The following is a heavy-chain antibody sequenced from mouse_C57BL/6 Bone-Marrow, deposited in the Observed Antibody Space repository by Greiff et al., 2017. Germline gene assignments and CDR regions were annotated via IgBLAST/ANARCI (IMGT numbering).Heavy chain of an antibody. D-gene: IGHD1-1*01. CDR2: IRSKSNNYAT. CDR1: GFSFNTYA. CDR3: VRKGIYYCGSSPYYAMDY. Sequence: EVQVLESGGGLVQPKGSLKLSCAASGFSFNTYAMNWVRQAPGKGLEWVARIRSKSNNYATYYADSVKDRFTISRDDSESMLYLQMNNLKTEDTAMDYCVRKGIYYCGSSPYYAMDYWGQGTSVTDSS. V-gene: IGHV10-1*01. J-gene: IGHJ4*01.